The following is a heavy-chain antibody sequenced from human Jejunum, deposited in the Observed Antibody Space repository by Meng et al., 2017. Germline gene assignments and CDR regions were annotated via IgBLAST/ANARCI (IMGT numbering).Heavy chain of an antibody. Sequence: SETLSLTCTVSGGSISGYYWSWIRQPPGKGPEWIAYIHDSGSTNYNPSLKSRVITSVDTSKNQFSLKLSSVTAADTAVYYCARICCRGATFDIWGQGTMATVSS. CDR1: GGSISGYY. CDR3: ARICCRGATFDI. J-gene: IGHJ3*02. V-gene: IGHV4-59*01. D-gene: IGHD2-15*01. CDR2: IHDSGST.